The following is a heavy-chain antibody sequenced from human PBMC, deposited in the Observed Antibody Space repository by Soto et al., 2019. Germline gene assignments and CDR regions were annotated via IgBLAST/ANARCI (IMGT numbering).Heavy chain of an antibody. J-gene: IGHJ4*02. V-gene: IGHV1-69*13. CDR1: GGTFSSYA. D-gene: IGHD6-13*01. CDR3: ARGARNSSSWWDDY. Sequence: ASVKVSCKASGGTFSSYAISWVRQAPGQGLEWMGGIIPIFGTANYAQKFQGRVTITADESTSTAYMELSSLRSEDTAVYYCARGARNSSSWWDDYWGQGTLVTVSS. CDR2: IIPIFGTA.